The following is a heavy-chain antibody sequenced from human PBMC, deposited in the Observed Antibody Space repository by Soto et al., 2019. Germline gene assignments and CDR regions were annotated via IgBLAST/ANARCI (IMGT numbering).Heavy chain of an antibody. J-gene: IGHJ4*02. D-gene: IGHD3-10*01. CDR1: GGSFSGYY. CDR2: TKHSGST. CDR3: ARGGTETEVRGVIIRAYYFDY. V-gene: IGHV4-34*01. Sequence: QVQLQQWGAGRLKPSETLSLTCAVYGGSFSGYYWSWIRQPPGKGLEWIGETKHSGSTNYNPSLKSQVTISVDTSKNQFSRKRSSVNAADTAVYYCARGGTETEVRGVIIRAYYFDYWGQGTLVTVSS.